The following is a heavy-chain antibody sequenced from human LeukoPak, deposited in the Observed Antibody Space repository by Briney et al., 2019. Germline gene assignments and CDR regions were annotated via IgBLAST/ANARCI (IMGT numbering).Heavy chain of an antibody. D-gene: IGHD6-13*01. CDR1: GFTFDDYA. Sequence: GGSLRLSCAASGFTFDDYAMHWVRQAPGKGLEWVSGISWNSGSIGYADSVKGRFTISRDNAKNSLYLQMSSLRAEDTALYYCAKDMLYSSSWYRTYGMDVWGQGTTVTVSS. CDR2: ISWNSGSI. J-gene: IGHJ6*02. V-gene: IGHV3-9*01. CDR3: AKDMLYSSSWYRTYGMDV.